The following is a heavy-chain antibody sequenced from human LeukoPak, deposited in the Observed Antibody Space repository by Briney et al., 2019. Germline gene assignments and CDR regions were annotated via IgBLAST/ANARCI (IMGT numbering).Heavy chain of an antibody. J-gene: IGHJ3*02. D-gene: IGHD5-18*01. V-gene: IGHV3-48*03. Sequence: PGGSLRLSCAASGFTFSSYEMNWVRQAPGKGLEWVSYISSSGSTIYYADSVKGRFTISRDNAKNSLYLQMNSLRAEDTAVYYCARDYSSVAFDIWGQGTMVTVSP. CDR1: GFTFSSYE. CDR3: ARDYSSVAFDI. CDR2: ISSSGSTI.